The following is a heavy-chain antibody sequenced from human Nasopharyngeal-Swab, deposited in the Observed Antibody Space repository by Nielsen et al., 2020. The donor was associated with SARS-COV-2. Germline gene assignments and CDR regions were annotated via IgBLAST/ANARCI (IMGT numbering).Heavy chain of an antibody. CDR3: AREGGGVIRGGYYGMDV. D-gene: IGHD3-16*02. J-gene: IGHJ6*02. Sequence: SETLSLTCTVYGGSISTSSYYWGWIRQPPGKGLQWIGSIYYSASTYYNPSLKSRVTISRDTSKNQFSLKLSSVTAADTAVYYCAREGGGVIRGGYYGMDVWGQGTTVTVSS. V-gene: IGHV4-39*02. CDR1: GGSISTSSYY. CDR2: IYYSAST.